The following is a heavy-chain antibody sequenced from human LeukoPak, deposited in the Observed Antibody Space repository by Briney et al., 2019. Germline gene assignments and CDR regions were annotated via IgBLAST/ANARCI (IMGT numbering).Heavy chain of an antibody. Sequence: GGSLRLSCAASGFTFTEYYMTWMRRAPGKGLEWVSYISQTGSAIYTDSVKGRFTISRDNAKNSLYLQMNSLRAEDTAVYYCARDLRLTMVRGVQNLDYWGQGTLVTVSS. V-gene: IGHV3-11*04. CDR3: ARDLRLTMVRGVQNLDY. CDR1: GFTFTEYY. J-gene: IGHJ4*02. D-gene: IGHD3-10*01. CDR2: ISQTGSAI.